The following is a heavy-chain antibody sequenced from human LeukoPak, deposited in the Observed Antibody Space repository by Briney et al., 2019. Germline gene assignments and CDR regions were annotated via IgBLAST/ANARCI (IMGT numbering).Heavy chain of an antibody. CDR2: INHSGST. Sequence: PSETLSLTCAVYGGSFSGYYWSWIRQPPGKGLEWIGEINHSGSTNYNPSLKSRVTISVDTSKNQFSLKLSSVTAADTAVYYCARLAGLVRRRNWFDPWGQGTLVTVSS. CDR3: ARLAGLVRRRNWFDP. D-gene: IGHD3-10*01. V-gene: IGHV4-34*01. CDR1: GGSFSGYY. J-gene: IGHJ5*02.